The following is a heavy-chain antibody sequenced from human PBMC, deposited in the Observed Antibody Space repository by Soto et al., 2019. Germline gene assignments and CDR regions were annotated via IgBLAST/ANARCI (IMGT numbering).Heavy chain of an antibody. D-gene: IGHD2-15*01. CDR3: GVVAATYYYHHMEV. Sequence: PSETLSLTCTVSGGSISSSSYYWGWVRQPPGKGLEWIGSIYYSGSTYYNPSLKSRVTISVDTSKNQFSLKLSSVTAADTAVYYCGVVAATYYYHHMEVSGTGTPASVSS. J-gene: IGHJ6*03. CDR2: IYYSGST. V-gene: IGHV4-39*01. CDR1: GGSISSSSYY.